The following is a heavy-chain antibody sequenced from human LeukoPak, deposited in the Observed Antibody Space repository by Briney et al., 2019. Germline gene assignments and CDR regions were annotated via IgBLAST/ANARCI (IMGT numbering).Heavy chain of an antibody. V-gene: IGHV1-69*04. D-gene: IGHD3-3*01. CDR3: ARVSTQAPKDITIFGVVTYTHLDYGKDV. CDR1: GGTFSSYA. J-gene: IGHJ6*02. CDR2: IIPIFGIA. Sequence: SVKVSCKASGGTFSSYAISWVRQAPGQGLEWMGRIIPIFGIANYAQKFQGRVTITADKSTSTAYMELSSLRSEDTAVYYCARVSTQAPKDITIFGVVTYTHLDYGKDVWGQGTTVTVSS.